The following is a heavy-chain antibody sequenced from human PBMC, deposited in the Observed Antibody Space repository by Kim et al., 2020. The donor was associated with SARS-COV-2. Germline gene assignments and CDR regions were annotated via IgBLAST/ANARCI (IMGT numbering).Heavy chain of an antibody. D-gene: IGHD6-6*01. CDR3: AKDFFRVYSSSSVGY. CDR2: ISGSGGST. CDR1: GFTFSSYA. Sequence: GGSLRLSCAASGFTFSSYAMSWVRQAPGKGLEWVSAISGSGGSTYYADSVKGRFTISRDNSKNTLYLQMNSLRAEDTPVYYCAKDFFRVYSSSSVGYWGQGTLVTVSS. J-gene: IGHJ4*02. V-gene: IGHV3-23*01.